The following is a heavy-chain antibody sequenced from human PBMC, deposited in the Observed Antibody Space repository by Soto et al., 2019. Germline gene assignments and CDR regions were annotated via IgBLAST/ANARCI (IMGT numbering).Heavy chain of an antibody. V-gene: IGHV3-74*01. D-gene: IGHD1-1*01. CDR1: GFTFSSYW. Sequence: EVQLVESGGGLVQPGGSLRLSCAASGFTFSSYWMHWVRQAPGKGLVWVSRINSDGSSTSYADSVKGRFTISRDNAKNTLYLQMNSLRAEDTAVYYCARGVGVPGNCFDPWGQGNLVSVSS. CDR2: INSDGSST. CDR3: ARGVGVPGNCFDP. J-gene: IGHJ5*02.